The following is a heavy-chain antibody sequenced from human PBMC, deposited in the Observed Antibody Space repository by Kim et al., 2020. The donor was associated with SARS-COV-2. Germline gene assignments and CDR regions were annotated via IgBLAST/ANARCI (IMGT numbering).Heavy chain of an antibody. CDR2: IYYSGST. V-gene: IGHV4-39*07. Sequence: SETLSLTCTVSGGSISSSSYYWGWIRQPPGKGLEWIGSIYYSGSTYYNPSLKSRVTISVDTSKNQFSLKLSSVTAADTAVYYCARTYGGKGIGAFDIWGQGTMVTVSS. D-gene: IGHD2-15*01. CDR3: ARTYGGKGIGAFDI. J-gene: IGHJ3*02. CDR1: GGSISSSSYY.